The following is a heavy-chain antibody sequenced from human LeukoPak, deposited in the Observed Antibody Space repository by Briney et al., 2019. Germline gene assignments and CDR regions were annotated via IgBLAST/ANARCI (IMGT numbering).Heavy chain of an antibody. CDR3: AKDPHYYDSSGYLSWVDY. CDR1: GFTFNNYG. CDR2: IHFDGSNS. V-gene: IGHV3-30*02. Sequence: GGSLRLSCAASGFTFNNYGMHWVRQAPGKGLEWVTFIHFDGSNSYFADSVKGRFTISRDNSKNTLYLQMNSLRDEDTAVYYCAKDPHYYDSSGYLSWVDYWGQGTLVTVSS. J-gene: IGHJ4*02. D-gene: IGHD3-22*01.